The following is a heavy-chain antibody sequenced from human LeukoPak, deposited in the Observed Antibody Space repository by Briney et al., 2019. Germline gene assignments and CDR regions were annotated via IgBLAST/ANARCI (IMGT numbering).Heavy chain of an antibody. V-gene: IGHV3-66*01. CDR3: AREGPRWTLGY. J-gene: IGHJ4*02. D-gene: IGHD3/OR15-3a*01. CDR1: GFTVSSNY. Sequence: GGSLRLSCAASGFTVSSNYMSWVRQAPGKGLEWVSVIYSGGSTYYADSVKGRFTISRDNSKNTLYLQMNSLRAEDTAVYYCAREGPRWTLGYWGQGTLVTVSS. CDR2: IYSGGST.